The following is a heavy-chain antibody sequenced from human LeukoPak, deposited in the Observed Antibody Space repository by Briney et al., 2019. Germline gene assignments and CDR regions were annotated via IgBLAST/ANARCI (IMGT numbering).Heavy chain of an antibody. CDR3: ARVGTEAATADY. Sequence: ASVKVSCKASGYTFSGYYMHWVRQAPGQGPEWMGIINPRGGSTDYAQKFQGRVTMTSDTSTSTVYMELNSLRSEDTAVYFCARVGTEAATADYWGQGTLVTVSS. V-gene: IGHV1-46*01. CDR1: GYTFSGYY. J-gene: IGHJ4*02. D-gene: IGHD1-1*01. CDR2: INPRGGST.